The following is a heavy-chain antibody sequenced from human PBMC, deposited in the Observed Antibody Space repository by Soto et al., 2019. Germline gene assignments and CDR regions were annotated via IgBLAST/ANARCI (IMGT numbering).Heavy chain of an antibody. V-gene: IGHV3-21*01. D-gene: IGHD2-15*01. CDR1: ALTSSSYS. CDR2: ISSSSSYI. CDR3: ASDLYGDIVVLDVHAF. Sequence: SRRPSWAASALTSSSYSMHWGRQPPEKGMEWVSSISSSSSYIYYADSVKGRFTISRDNAKNSLYLQMSSLRAEDTAVYYCASDLYGDIVVLDVHAFWGQGTMVTVSS. J-gene: IGHJ3*01.